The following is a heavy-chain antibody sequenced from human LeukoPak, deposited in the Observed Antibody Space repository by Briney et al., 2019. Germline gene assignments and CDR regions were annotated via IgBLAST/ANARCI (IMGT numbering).Heavy chain of an antibody. V-gene: IGHV1-2*02. CDR2: IHPNSGGT. CDR3: ARGGLHYYDSSGYYYNWFDP. J-gene: IGHJ5*02. CDR1: GYTFTGYY. D-gene: IGHD3-22*01. Sequence: ASVKVSCKASGYTFTGYYMHWVRQAPGQGLEWMGWIHPNSGGTNYAQRFQGRVTMTRDTSISTAYMELSGLRSDDTAVYYCARGGLHYYDSSGYYYNWFDPWGQGTLVTVSS.